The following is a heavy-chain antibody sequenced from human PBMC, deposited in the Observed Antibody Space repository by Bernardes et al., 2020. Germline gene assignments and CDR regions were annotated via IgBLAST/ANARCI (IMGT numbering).Heavy chain of an antibody. CDR3: AGRGPYDYIWAN. Sequence: SETLSLTCTVSGDSISSYYWSWIRQPPGKGLEWIGYIYDTGSSNYNPSLKSRVTISVDMSKNHFYLKLASVTAADTAVYYCAGRGPYDYIWANWGQGTLVTVSS. J-gene: IGHJ4*02. CDR2: IYDTGSS. V-gene: IGHV4-59*08. D-gene: IGHD3-16*01. CDR1: GDSISSYY.